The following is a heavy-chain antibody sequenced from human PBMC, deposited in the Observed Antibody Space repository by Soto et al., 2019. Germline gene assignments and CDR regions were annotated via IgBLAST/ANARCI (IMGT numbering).Heavy chain of an antibody. Sequence: PGGSPRLSCAASGLTFSSYAMSWVRQDPGKGLEWVSAISGSGGSTYYADSVKGRFTISRDNSKNTLYLQMNSLRAEDTAVYYCAKDLNQLLYYDFWSGSEPWGQGTLVTVSS. CDR3: AKDLNQLLYYDFWSGSEP. J-gene: IGHJ5*02. V-gene: IGHV3-23*01. CDR1: GLTFSSYA. D-gene: IGHD3-3*01. CDR2: ISGSGGST.